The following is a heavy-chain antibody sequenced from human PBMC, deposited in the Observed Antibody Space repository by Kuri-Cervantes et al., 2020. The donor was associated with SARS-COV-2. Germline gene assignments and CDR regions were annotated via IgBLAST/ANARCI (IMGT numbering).Heavy chain of an antibody. Sequence: SETLSLTCTVSGGSISGYFWSWIRQPAGKGLEYIGRIYSSGTTNYSPSLKGRVTISVDTSKKQFSLKLSSVTAADTAVYYCARHGIVVVPAAKGDDWFDPWGQGTLVTVSS. J-gene: IGHJ5*02. CDR3: ARHGIVVVPAAKGDDWFDP. V-gene: IGHV4-4*07. D-gene: IGHD2-2*01. CDR1: GGSISGYF. CDR2: IYSSGTT.